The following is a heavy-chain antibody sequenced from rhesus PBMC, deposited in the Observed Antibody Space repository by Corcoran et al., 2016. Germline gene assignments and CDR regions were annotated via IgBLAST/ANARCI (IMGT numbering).Heavy chain of an antibody. CDR2: IYGGSGRT. V-gene: IGHV4S7*01. CDR3: ARLDGNWSDS. J-gene: IGHJ6*01. CDR1: GGSISSSNW. Sequence: QVQLQESGPGLVKPSETLSLTCAVSGGSISSSNWWSWIRQSPGKGLEWIGYIYGGSGRTSYNPSLRSRVTISTDTSKNQLSLKLSAVTAADTAVYYCARLDGNWSDSWGQGVVVTVSS. D-gene: IGHD4-35*01.